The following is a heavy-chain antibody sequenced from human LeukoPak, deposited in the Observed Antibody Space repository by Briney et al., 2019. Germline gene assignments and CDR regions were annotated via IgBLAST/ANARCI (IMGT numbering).Heavy chain of an antibody. CDR3: ARSILSTVVRGDHFDY. CDR2: IYPGDSDT. CDR1: GTPFTGYW. V-gene: IGHV5-51*01. Sequence: GEPLQISGQCSGTPFTGYWIGGVRQAPRKGLEWMGIIYPGDSDTRYSPSFQGQVTISADKSIATAYLQWSSLKASDTAMYYCARSILSTVVRGDHFDYWGQGTPVTVSS. D-gene: IGHD3-10*01. J-gene: IGHJ4*02.